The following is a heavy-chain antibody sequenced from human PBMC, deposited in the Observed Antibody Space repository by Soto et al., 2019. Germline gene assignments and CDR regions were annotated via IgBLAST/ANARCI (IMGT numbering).Heavy chain of an antibody. CDR1: GFTFSSYA. CDR2: ISGSGGST. CDR3: AKGPLRSNPGYYSMDV. V-gene: IGHV3-23*01. J-gene: IGHJ6*02. D-gene: IGHD4-4*01. Sequence: GGSLRLSCAASGFTFSSYAMSWVRQAPGKGLEWVSAISGSGGSTYYADSVKGRFTISRDNSKNTLYLQMNSLRAEDTAVYYCAKGPLRSNPGYYSMDVWGQGTTVTVSS.